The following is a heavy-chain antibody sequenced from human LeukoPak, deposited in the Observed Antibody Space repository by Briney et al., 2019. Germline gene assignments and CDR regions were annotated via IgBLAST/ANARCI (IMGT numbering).Heavy chain of an antibody. V-gene: IGHV4-34*01. J-gene: IGHJ5*02. Sequence: SETLSLTCAVYGGSFSGYYWSWIRQPPGKGPEWIGEINHSGSTNYNPSLKSRVTISVDTSKNQFSLKLSSVTAADTAVYYCARRSPMITFGGVIPRGGNWFDPWGQGTLVTVSS. D-gene: IGHD3-16*02. CDR3: ARRSPMITFGGVIPRGGNWFDP. CDR2: INHSGST. CDR1: GGSFSGYY.